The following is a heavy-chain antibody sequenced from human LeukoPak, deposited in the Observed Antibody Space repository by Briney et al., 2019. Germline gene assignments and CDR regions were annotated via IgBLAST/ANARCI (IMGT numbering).Heavy chain of an antibody. CDR1: GGTFSSYA. V-gene: IGHV1-69*13. D-gene: IGHD3-10*01. CDR3: ARVRGQFRWVYGMDV. J-gene: IGHJ6*02. CDR2: IIPIFGTA. Sequence: SVKVSCKASGGTFSSYAISWVRQAPGQGLEWMGGIIPIFGTANYAQKFQGRVTITADESTSTAYMELSSLRSEDTAVYYCARVRGQFRWVYGMDVWGQGTTITVSS.